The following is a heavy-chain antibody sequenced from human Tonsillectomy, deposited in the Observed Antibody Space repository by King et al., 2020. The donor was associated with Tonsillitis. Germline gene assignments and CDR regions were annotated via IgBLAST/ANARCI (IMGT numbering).Heavy chain of an antibody. Sequence: VQLVESGGGVVQPGRSLRLSCAASGFAFSDCGMHWVRQAPGKGLDWVATISYDGSGKDYGDSVRGRVNISRDNSRSTLYLQVKSLRADDTAVYYCAKEGGAQYCSSASCSADYWGQGTLVTVSS. CDR3: AKEGGAQYCSSASCSADY. J-gene: IGHJ4*02. D-gene: IGHD2-2*01. CDR2: ISYDGSGK. CDR1: GFAFSDCG. V-gene: IGHV3-30*18.